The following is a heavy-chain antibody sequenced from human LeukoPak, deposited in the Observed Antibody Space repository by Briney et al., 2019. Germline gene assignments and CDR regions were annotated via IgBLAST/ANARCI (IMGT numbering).Heavy chain of an antibody. CDR3: ARSRYCSRTSCYDAVGFDP. CDR2: INNDGSST. J-gene: IGHJ5*02. V-gene: IGHV3-74*01. CDR1: GFTFSTYW. Sequence: GGSLRLSCAASGFTFSTYWMHWVRQGPGKGLVWVSHINNDGSSTVYADSVKGRFTISRDNAKNTLYLQMNSLRAEDTAVYYCARSRYCSRTSCYDAVGFDPWGQGTLVTVFS. D-gene: IGHD2-2*01.